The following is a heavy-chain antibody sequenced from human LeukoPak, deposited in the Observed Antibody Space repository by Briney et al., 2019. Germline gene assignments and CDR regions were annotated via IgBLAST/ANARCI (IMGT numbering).Heavy chain of an antibody. CDR1: GYIFTTYW. V-gene: IGHV5-51*01. D-gene: IGHD3-22*01. CDR3: ARLLYYFDSCGYYYAPKAFDI. J-gene: IGHJ3*02. Sequence: GESLKISCKGSGYIFTTYWIGWVRQMPGRGLEWMGIIYPDDSDTRYSPSFQGQVTISADKSINTAYLQWSSLKASDTAMYYCARLLYYFDSCGYYYAPKAFDIWGQGTMVTVSS. CDR2: IYPDDSDT.